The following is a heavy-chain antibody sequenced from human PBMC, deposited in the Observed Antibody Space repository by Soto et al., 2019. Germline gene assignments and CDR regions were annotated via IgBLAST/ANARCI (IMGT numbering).Heavy chain of an antibody. Sequence: VGSLRLSCAASGFTFSSYAMSWVRQAPGKGLEWVSAISGSGGSTYYADSVKGRFTISRDNSKNTLYLQMNSLRAEDTAVYYCATSISGYSSGWYRFFAFDIWGQGTMVTVS. J-gene: IGHJ3*02. CDR3: ATSISGYSSGWYRFFAFDI. CDR2: ISGSGGST. CDR1: GFTFSSYA. V-gene: IGHV3-23*01. D-gene: IGHD6-19*01.